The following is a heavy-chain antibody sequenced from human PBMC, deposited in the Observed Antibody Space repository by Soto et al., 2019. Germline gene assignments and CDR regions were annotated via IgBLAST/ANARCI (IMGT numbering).Heavy chain of an antibody. Sequence: QVQLVESGGGVVQPGRSLRLSCAASGFTFSSYGMHWVRQAPGKGLEWVAVIWYDGSNKYYADSVKGRFTISRDNSKNTLYLQMNSLRAEDTAVYYCARGYPQTYGMDVWGQGTTVTVSS. CDR2: IWYDGSNK. CDR1: GFTFSSYG. D-gene: IGHD3-16*02. J-gene: IGHJ6*02. V-gene: IGHV3-33*01. CDR3: ARGYPQTYGMDV.